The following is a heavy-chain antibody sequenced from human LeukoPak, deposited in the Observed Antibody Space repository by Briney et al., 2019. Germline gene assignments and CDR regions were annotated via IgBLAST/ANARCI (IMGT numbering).Heavy chain of an antibody. D-gene: IGHD1-7*01. CDR1: GYTFSSYG. Sequence: ASVKVSCKASGYTFSSYGISWVRQAPGQGLEWMGWISTYNGDTNYAQKVQGRVTMTTDTSTNTAYMELRSLRSDDTAVYYCARDWNYVNDDFDIWGQGTMVTVSS. V-gene: IGHV1-18*01. CDR2: ISTYNGDT. CDR3: ARDWNYVNDDFDI. J-gene: IGHJ3*02.